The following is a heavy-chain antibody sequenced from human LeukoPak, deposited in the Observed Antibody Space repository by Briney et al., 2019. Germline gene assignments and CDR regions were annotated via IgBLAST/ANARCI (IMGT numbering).Heavy chain of an antibody. CDR1: GFTFSSYS. CDR2: ISSSSSYI. D-gene: IGHD3-10*01. V-gene: IGHV3-21*01. J-gene: IGHJ4*02. Sequence: GGSLRLSCAASGFTFSSYSMNWVRQAPGKGLEWVSSISSSSSYIYYADSVKGRFTISRDNAKNSLYLQMNSLRAEDTAVYYCWVGELWDPRDCWRQGTLVTVSS. CDR3: WVGELWDPRDC.